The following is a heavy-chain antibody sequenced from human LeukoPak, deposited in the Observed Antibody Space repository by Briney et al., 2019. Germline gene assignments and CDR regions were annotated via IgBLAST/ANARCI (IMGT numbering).Heavy chain of an antibody. CDR3: ARVYVWGGYRPFATFDY. D-gene: IGHD3-16*02. V-gene: IGHV3-30*04. CDR2: ISYDGSTK. Sequence: RGGSLRLSCAASGFTFSSYAMHWVRQAPGKGLEWVAVISYDGSTKYYVDSVKGRFTISRDNSTNTLYLQVNSLRAGDTAMYYCARVYVWGGYRPFATFDYWGQGTRVTVSS. CDR1: GFTFSSYA. J-gene: IGHJ4*02.